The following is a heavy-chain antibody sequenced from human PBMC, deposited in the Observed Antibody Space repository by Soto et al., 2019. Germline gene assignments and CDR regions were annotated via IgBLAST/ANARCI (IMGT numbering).Heavy chain of an antibody. J-gene: IGHJ6*02. CDR1: GGTFSSYA. CDR2: IIPIFGTA. Sequence: SVKVSCKASGGTFSSYAISWVRQAPGQGLEWMGGIIPIFGTANYAQKFQGRVTITADESTSTAYMELSSLRSEDTAEYYCARDYSVTVDAREAAMVYYYYGMDVWGQGTTVTVSS. CDR3: ARDYSVTVDAREAAMVYYYYGMDV. V-gene: IGHV1-69*13. D-gene: IGHD5-18*01.